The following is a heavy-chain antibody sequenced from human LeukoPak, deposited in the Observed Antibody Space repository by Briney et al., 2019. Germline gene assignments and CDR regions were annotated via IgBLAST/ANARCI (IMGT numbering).Heavy chain of an antibody. CDR3: AKGLLSY. CDR2: ISHHGSDQ. CDR1: GVTFSSLA. J-gene: IGHJ4*02. Sequence: GSLRLSCAASGVTFSSLAMHWVRQAPGKGLEWVAVISHHGSDQYYADFVKGRFTISRDNSKNTLYLQMNSLGAEDTAVYYCAKGLLSYWGQGTLVTVSS. V-gene: IGHV3-30*04. D-gene: IGHD2/OR15-2a*01.